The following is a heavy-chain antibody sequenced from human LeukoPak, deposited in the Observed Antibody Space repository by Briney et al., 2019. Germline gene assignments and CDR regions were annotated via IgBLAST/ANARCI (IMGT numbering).Heavy chain of an antibody. CDR2: ISSSSSYI. CDR1: GFTFSSYS. V-gene: IGHV3-21*01. D-gene: IGHD6-6*01. J-gene: IGHJ4*02. CDR3: ARGPNSNWSGLDF. Sequence: GGSLRLSCAASGFTFSSYSMNWVRQAPGKGLEWVSSISSSSSYIYYADSVKGRFTVSRDNAKNALYLQVNNLRAEDTAVYYCARGPNSNWSGLDFWGQGTLLTVSS.